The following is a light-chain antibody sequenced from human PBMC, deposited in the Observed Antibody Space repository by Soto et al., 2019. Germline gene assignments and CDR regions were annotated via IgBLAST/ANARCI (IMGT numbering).Light chain of an antibody. CDR2: EGH. Sequence: QSALAQPASVSGSPGQSITISCTGTSGFVGSFSLVSWYQQHPGKAPKVMISEGHRRPSGVPDRFSGSTSVNSASLAITGLQAEDEADYYCQAYDYSLTASVFGGGTKLTVL. J-gene: IGLJ3*02. CDR3: QAYDYSLTASV. V-gene: IGLV2-14*02. CDR1: SGFVGSFSL.